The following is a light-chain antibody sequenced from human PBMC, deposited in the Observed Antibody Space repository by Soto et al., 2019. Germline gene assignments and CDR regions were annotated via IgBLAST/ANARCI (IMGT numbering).Light chain of an antibody. CDR3: QQYGGSPIS. CDR1: QSVSSSY. V-gene: IGKV3-20*01. J-gene: IGKJ5*01. Sequence: EIVLTQSPGTLSLSQGERATLSCRASQSVSSSYLAWYQQKPGQAPRLLIYSASIRATGIPDRFSGSGSGTDFTLTISRLEPEDFAVYYCQQYGGSPISFGQGTRLEI. CDR2: SAS.